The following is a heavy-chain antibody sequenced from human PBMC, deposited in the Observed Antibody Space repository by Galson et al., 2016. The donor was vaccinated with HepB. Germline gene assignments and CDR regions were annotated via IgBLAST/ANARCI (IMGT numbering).Heavy chain of an antibody. CDR2: TFYRSKWYK. D-gene: IGHD6-13*01. Sequence: CAISGDSVSSSSANWNWIRQSPSRGLEWLGRTFYRSKWYKDYGASVKSRINVNADPSRNQFTLQLNSVTPEDAALYFCARATRGSLYVLDYWCQGTLVAVSS. CDR1: GDSVSSSSAN. J-gene: IGHJ4*02. CDR3: ARATRGSLYVLDY. V-gene: IGHV6-1*01.